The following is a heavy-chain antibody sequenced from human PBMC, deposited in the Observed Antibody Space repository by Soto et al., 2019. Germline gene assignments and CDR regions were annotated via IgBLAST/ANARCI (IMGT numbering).Heavy chain of an antibody. D-gene: IGHD2-21*02. CDR3: ASSYCGGDCSVLYYYYGMDV. Sequence: QVQLVQSGAEVKKPGASVKVSCKASGYTFRSYGISWVRQAPGQGLEWMGWISAYNGNTNYAQKLQGRVTMTTDTSTSTAYMELRSLRHDDTAVYYCASSYCGGDCSVLYYYYGMDVWGQGTTVTVAS. J-gene: IGHJ6*02. CDR1: GYTFRSYG. CDR2: ISAYNGNT. V-gene: IGHV1-18*01.